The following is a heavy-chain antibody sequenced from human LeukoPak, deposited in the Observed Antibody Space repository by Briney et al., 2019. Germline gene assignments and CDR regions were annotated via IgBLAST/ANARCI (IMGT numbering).Heavy chain of an antibody. CDR1: GYTLTELS. Sequence: ASVTVSCKVSGYTLTELSMHWVRQAPGKGLEWMGGFDPEDGETIYAQKFQGRVTMTEDTSTDTAYMELSSLRSEDTAVYYCASEGYCSGGSCRSGGRYNWFDPWGQGTLVTVSS. J-gene: IGHJ5*02. D-gene: IGHD2-15*01. CDR3: ASEGYCSGGSCRSGGRYNWFDP. CDR2: FDPEDGET. V-gene: IGHV1-24*01.